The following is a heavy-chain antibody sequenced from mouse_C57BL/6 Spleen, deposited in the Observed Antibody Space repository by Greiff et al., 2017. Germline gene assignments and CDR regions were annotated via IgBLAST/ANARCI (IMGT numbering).Heavy chain of an antibody. J-gene: IGHJ2*01. D-gene: IGHD1-1*01. Sequence: QVQLQQPGAELVRPGSSVKLSCKASGYTFTSYWMHGVKQRPIQGLEWIGNIDPSDSETHYNQKFKDKATLTVDKSSSTAYMQLSSLTSEDSAVYYCARSPSITTVAPFDYWGQGTTLTVSS. V-gene: IGHV1-52*01. CDR2: IDPSDSET. CDR1: GYTFTSYW. CDR3: ARSPSITTVAPFDY.